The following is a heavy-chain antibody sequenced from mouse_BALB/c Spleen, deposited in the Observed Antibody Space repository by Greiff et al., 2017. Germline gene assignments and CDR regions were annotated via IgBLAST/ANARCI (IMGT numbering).Heavy chain of an antibody. CDR2: IYPGSGST. V-gene: IGHV1S22*01. CDR3: LYDDYGENAMDY. J-gene: IGHJ4*01. CDR1: GYTFTSYW. Sequence: LQQPGSELVRPGASVKLSCKASGYTFTSYWMHWVKQRPGQGLEWIGNIYPGSGSTNYDEKFKSKATLTVDTSSSTAYMQLSSLTSEDSAVYYCLYDDYGENAMDYWGQGTSVTVSS. D-gene: IGHD2-4*01.